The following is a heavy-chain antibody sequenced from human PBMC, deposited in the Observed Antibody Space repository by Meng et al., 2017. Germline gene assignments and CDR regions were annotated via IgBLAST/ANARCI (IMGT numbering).Heavy chain of an antibody. V-gene: IGHV3-33*06. J-gene: IGHJ3*02. D-gene: IGHD3-10*01. CDR2: IWYDGSNK. CDR3: AKFGITMVRFPHDAFDI. Sequence: GESLKISCAASGFTFSSYGMHWVRQAPGKGLEWVAVIWYDGSNKYYADSVKGRFTTSRDNSKNTLYLQMNSLRAEDTAVYYCAKFGITMVRFPHDAFDIWGQGTMVTVSS. CDR1: GFTFSSYG.